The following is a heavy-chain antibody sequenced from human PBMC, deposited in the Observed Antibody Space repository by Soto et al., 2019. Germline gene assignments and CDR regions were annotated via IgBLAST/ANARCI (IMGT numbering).Heavy chain of an antibody. J-gene: IGHJ6*02. CDR2: ISHNGRTNK. V-gene: IGHV3-30-3*01. CDR3: ARGDHHPRYYFPMDV. CDR1: GFTFSNYD. Sequence: PAGSLRLSCAVSGFTFSNYDMHWVRQAPGKGLQWVSVISHNGRTNKYYADSVQGRFTISTYNSKTTLYLQKNKLRAEDAAVYYCARGDHHPRYYFPMDVWGQGTTVTVSS.